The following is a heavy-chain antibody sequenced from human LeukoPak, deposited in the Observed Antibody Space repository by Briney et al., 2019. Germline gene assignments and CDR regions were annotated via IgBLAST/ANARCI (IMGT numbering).Heavy chain of an antibody. CDR1: GFTFSSYG. CDR3: AKERYYYDSSGYYYGGYFDY. CDR2: ISYDGSNK. J-gene: IGHJ4*02. V-gene: IGHV3-30*18. Sequence: PGGSLRLSCAASGFTFSSYGMHWVRQAPGKGLEWVAVISYDGSNKYYADSVKGRFTISRDNSKNTLYLQMNSLRAEDTAVYYCAKERYYYDSSGYYYGGYFDYWGQGTLVTVSS. D-gene: IGHD3-22*01.